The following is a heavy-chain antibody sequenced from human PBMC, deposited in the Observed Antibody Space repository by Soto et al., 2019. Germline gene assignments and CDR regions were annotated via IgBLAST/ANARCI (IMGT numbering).Heavy chain of an antibody. D-gene: IGHD3-10*01. V-gene: IGHV1-18*01. J-gene: IGHJ4*02. CDR3: AGGRYGEY. CDR1: GYAFTTYG. CDR2: ISAHNGNT. Sequence: QVHLVQSGAEVKKPGASVKVSCKGSGYAFTTYGITWVRQAPGQGLEWMGWISAHNGNTNYAQKLQGRVTVTRDTSTSTACMALRSLRSDDTAVYYCAGGRYGEYWGQGALVTVSS.